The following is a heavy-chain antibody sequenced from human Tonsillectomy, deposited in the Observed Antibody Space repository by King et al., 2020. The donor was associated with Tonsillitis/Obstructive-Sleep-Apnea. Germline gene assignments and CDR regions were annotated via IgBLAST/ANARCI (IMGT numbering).Heavy chain of an antibody. CDR3: ARGVQDFWSGNSFYMDV. J-gene: IGHJ6*03. D-gene: IGHD3-3*01. Sequence: VQLQESGPGLVRPSETLFLSCTVSGGSISTYYWTWIRQPPGKGLEWIGYMHYSGRTDQNPSLKSRVSFSLDTSNNHFSLELTSVTAADTAVYYCARGVQDFWSGNSFYMDVWGKGTKVTVSS. CDR1: GGSISTYY. V-gene: IGHV4-59*01. CDR2: MHYSGRT.